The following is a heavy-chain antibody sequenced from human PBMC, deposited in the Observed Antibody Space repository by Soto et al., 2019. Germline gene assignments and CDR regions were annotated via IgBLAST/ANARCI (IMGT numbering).Heavy chain of an antibody. V-gene: IGHV3-23*01. CDR1: GFTLSSYG. J-gene: IGHJ4*02. CDR2: ISSSGVTT. Sequence: GGSLRLSCAASGFTLSSYGMRWARQAPGKGLEWVSGISSSGVTTSYADSVKGRFTISRDNSKNTLYLQMNSLRAEDTAVYYCARYDYDSRASDYWGQGTLVTAPQ. CDR3: ARYDYDSRASDY. D-gene: IGHD3-22*01.